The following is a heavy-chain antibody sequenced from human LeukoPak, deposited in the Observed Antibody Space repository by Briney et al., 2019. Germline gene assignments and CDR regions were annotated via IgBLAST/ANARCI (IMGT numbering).Heavy chain of an antibody. Sequence: GGSLRLSCAASGFTFSSYGMDWVRQAPGKGLEWLANIREDESEINYVDSVKGRFTISRDNARNSLYLQMTSLRPEDTAVYYCARGSDYWGQGTLVTVSS. CDR2: IREDESEI. V-gene: IGHV3-7*03. CDR1: GFTFSSYG. CDR3: ARGSDY. J-gene: IGHJ4*02.